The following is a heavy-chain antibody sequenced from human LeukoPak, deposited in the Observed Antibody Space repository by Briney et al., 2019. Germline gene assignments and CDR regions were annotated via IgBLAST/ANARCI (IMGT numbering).Heavy chain of an antibody. Sequence: SETLSLTCTVSGGSISSSSYYWGWIRQPPGKGLGWIGSIYYSGSTYYNPSLKSRVTISVDTSKNQFSLKLSSVTAADTAVYYCARELRITGTYNWFDPWGQETLVTVSS. CDR3: ARELRITGTYNWFDP. D-gene: IGHD1-20*01. CDR2: IYYSGST. CDR1: GGSISSSSYY. V-gene: IGHV4-39*07. J-gene: IGHJ5*02.